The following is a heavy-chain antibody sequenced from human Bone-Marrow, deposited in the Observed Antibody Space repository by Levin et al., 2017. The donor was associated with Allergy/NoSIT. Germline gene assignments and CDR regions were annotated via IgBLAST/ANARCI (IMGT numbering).Heavy chain of an antibody. J-gene: IGHJ6*02. D-gene: IGHD1-26*01. CDR1: GFSFSSYG. Sequence: GGSLRLSCAASGFSFSSYGMDWVRQAPGKGLEWVAVIWYDGSTQYYADSVKGRFTTSRDNSKNTRHQQVNSLRAEGTAVYYSARYRVEHSTSPREYYYSTYGLDVWGQGTTVAVSS. CDR3: ARYRVEHSTSPREYYYSTYGLDV. CDR2: IWYDGSTQ. V-gene: IGHV3-33*01.